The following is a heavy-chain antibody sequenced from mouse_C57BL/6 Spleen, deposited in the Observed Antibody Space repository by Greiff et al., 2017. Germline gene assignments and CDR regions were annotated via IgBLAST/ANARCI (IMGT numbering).Heavy chain of an antibody. J-gene: IGHJ3*01. D-gene: IGHD4-1*01. CDR2: INPNNGGT. CDR1: GYTFTDYN. CDR3: ARLLWDGGFAY. Sequence: VQLKESGPELVKPGASVKIPCKASGYTFTDYNMDWVKQSHGKSLEWIGDINPNNGGTIYNQKFKGKATLTVDKSSSTAYMELRSLTSEDTAVYYCARLLWDGGFAYWGQGTLVTVSA. V-gene: IGHV1-18*01.